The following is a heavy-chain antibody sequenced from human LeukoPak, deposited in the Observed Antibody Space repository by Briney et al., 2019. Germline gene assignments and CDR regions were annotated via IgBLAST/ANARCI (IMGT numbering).Heavy chain of an antibody. CDR2: IYSGGST. Sequence: PGGSLRLSCAASGFTVSSNYMSWVRQAPGKGLEWVSVIYSGGSTYYADSVKGRFTISRDNSKNTLYLQMNSLRAEDTAVYYCARARSSWYGWDAFDIWGQGTMVTVSS. J-gene: IGHJ3*02. CDR3: ARARSSWYGWDAFDI. D-gene: IGHD6-13*01. CDR1: GFTVSSNY. V-gene: IGHV3-53*01.